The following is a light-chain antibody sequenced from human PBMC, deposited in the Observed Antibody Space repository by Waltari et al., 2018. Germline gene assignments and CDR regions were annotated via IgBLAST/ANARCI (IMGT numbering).Light chain of an antibody. J-gene: IGKJ2*01. CDR1: QSINTN. CDR2: AAS. Sequence: DIQMTHVPSSLAASVGDRVTTPCRASQSINTNLNWDQQKPGKAPKVLIYAASTLKSGVPSRFSGSGSGTDFTLTISSLQPEDFAVYYCQQSYTAPMYTFGQGTKLEV. V-gene: IGKV1-39*01. CDR3: QQSYTAPMYT.